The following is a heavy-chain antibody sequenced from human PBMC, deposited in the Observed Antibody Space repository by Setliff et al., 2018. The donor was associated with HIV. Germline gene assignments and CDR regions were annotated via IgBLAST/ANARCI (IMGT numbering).Heavy chain of an antibody. CDR3: ASQYYYGSGSYLHYGMDV. Sequence: KPSETLSLTCTVSGGSISSGSYYWSWIRQPAGKGLEWIGRIYTSGSTNYNPSLKSRVTISVDTSKNQFSLKLSSVTAADTAVYYCASQYYYGSGSYLHYGMDVWGQGTTVTVSS. V-gene: IGHV4-61*02. D-gene: IGHD3-10*01. CDR2: IYTSGST. CDR1: GGSISSGSYY. J-gene: IGHJ6*02.